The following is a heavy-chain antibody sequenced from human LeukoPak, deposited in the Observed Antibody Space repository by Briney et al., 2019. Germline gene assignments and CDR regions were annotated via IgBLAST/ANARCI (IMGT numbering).Heavy chain of an antibody. D-gene: IGHD2-15*01. CDR2: IGSRTSYI. V-gene: IGHV3-21*01. Sequence: GGSLRLSCAASGFTFSSYNMNWVRQAPGKGLEWVSSIGSRTSYIYLADSMKGRFTISRDDAKNSLFLQMNSLRAEDTAVYYCAGGLGWLIDYWGQGTLVTVSS. CDR3: AGGLGWLIDY. J-gene: IGHJ4*02. CDR1: GFTFSSYN.